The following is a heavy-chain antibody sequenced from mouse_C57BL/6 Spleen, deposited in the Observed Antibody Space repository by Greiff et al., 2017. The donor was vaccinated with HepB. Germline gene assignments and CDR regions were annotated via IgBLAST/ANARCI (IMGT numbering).Heavy chain of an antibody. J-gene: IGHJ2*01. CDR2: INPNNGGT. CDR1: GYTFTDYN. Sequence: VQLKQSGPELVKPGASVKIPCKASGYTFTDYNMDWVKQSHGKSLEWIGDINPNNGGTIYNQKFKGKATLTVDKSSSTAYMELRSLTSEDTAVYYCARRGWLLRGTYFDYWGQGTTLTVSS. D-gene: IGHD2-3*01. V-gene: IGHV1-18*01. CDR3: ARRGWLLRGTYFDY.